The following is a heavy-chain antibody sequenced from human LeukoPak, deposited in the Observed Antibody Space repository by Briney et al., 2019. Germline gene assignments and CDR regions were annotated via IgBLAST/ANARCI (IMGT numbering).Heavy chain of an antibody. CDR3: TKALFDI. CDR2: IRAKGHNYAT. CDR1: GLSISDYA. Sequence: GGSLRLSCEASGLSISDYAVHWVRQSSGNGLEWVGRIRAKGHNYATTYTSSVRGRFTFSRDDSKNTAYLQMNSLKIEDTGVYYCTKALFDIWGPGTMVTVSS. J-gene: IGHJ3*02. V-gene: IGHV3-73*01.